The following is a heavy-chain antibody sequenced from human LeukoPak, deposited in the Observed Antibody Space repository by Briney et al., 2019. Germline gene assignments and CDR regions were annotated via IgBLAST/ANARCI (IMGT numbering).Heavy chain of an antibody. D-gene: IGHD6-13*01. V-gene: IGHV4-30-4*01. CDR1: GGSISSGDYY. CDR2: IYYSGST. CDR3: ARGAAADQFDY. Sequence: SETLSLTCTVSGGSISSGDYYWSWIRQPPGKGLGWIGYIYYSGSTYYNPSLKSRVTISVDTSKNQFSLKLSSVTAADTAVYYCARGAAADQFDYWGQGTLVTVSS. J-gene: IGHJ4*02.